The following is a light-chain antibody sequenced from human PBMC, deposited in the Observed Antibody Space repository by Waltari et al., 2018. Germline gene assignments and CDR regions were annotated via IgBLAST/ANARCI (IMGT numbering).Light chain of an antibody. V-gene: IGKV3-15*01. Sequence: CRATQRIGNNLAWYQQRPGQAPRLLIYDASTRPTGVSGRFTGSGSGTEFSLTISGLQSEDFAIYYCQQYSDGTPWTFGQGTKVEI. J-gene: IGKJ1*01. CDR1: QRIGNN. CDR3: QQYSDGTPWT. CDR2: DAS.